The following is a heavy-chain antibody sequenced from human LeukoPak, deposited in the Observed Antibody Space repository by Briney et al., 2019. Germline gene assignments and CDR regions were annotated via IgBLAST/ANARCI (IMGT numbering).Heavy chain of an antibody. J-gene: IGHJ4*02. D-gene: IGHD3-22*01. CDR1: GGSISSSSYY. Sequence: SETLSLTCTVSGGSISSSSYYWGWIRQPPGKGLEWIGSIYYSGSTYYNPSLKSRFTISVDTSKNQFSLKLSSVTAADTAVYYCAKDHTYYYDSSGYYFDYWGQGTLVTVSS. CDR3: AKDHTYYYDSSGYYFDY. V-gene: IGHV4-39*01. CDR2: IYYSGST.